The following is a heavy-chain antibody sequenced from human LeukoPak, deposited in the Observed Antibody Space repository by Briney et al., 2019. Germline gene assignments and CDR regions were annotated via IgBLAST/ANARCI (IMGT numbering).Heavy chain of an antibody. J-gene: IGHJ4*02. CDR2: INPNSGGT. CDR1: GYTFTGYY. Sequence: AASVKVSCKASGYTFTGYYIHWVRQAPGQGLEWMGWINPNSGGTHYAQKFQGRVTMTRDTSMNTFYMELSSLRSDGTAVYYWARGGTGGGYFDYWGQGTLVTVSS. D-gene: IGHD3-10*01. CDR3: ARGGTGGGYFDY. V-gene: IGHV1-2*02.